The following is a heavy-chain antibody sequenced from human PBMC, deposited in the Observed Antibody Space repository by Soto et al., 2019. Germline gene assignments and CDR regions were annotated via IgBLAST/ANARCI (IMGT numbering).Heavy chain of an antibody. J-gene: IGHJ4*02. CDR3: ARGGGYYGSGTYPFDY. Sequence: QVQLVQSGAEVKKPGASVKVSCKTSGYTFSNYGIAWVRQAPGQGLEWMGWISVYNYNTNYAQKLQGRVTMTRDISTSTAYIELRSLISDATAVYYCARGGGYYGSGTYPFDYWGQGTLVTVSS. CDR1: GYTFSNYG. CDR2: ISVYNYNT. V-gene: IGHV1-18*01. D-gene: IGHD3-10*01.